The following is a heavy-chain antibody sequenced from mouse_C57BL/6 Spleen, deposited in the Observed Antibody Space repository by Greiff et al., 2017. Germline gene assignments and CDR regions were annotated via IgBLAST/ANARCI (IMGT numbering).Heavy chain of an antibody. J-gene: IGHJ2*01. CDR1: GFNIKNTY. CDR3: GRRGLLYGFYFDY. D-gene: IGHD2-12*01. CDR2: IAPANGNT. V-gene: IGHV14-3*01. Sequence: EVQLQQSVAELVRPGASVKLSCTASGFNIKNTYMHWVKQRPEQGLEWIGRIAPANGNTKYASKFQGKATITADTSSNTAYLQLSRLTSEDNAIYCWGRRGLLYGFYFDYWGQGTTLTVSS.